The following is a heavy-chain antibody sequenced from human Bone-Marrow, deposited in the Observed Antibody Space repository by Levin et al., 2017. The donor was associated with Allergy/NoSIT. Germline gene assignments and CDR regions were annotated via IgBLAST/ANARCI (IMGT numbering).Heavy chain of an antibody. V-gene: IGHV4-59*01. CDR2: IYKSGGA. Sequence: GSLRLSCTVSGGSISSYYWSWIRQPPGKGLEWIGSIYKSGGANYNPSLKSRVTIFLDTSENRFSLEVTSLTAADTAVYYCARGVHDSSGYYYASPVDYWGQGTLVTVSS. D-gene: IGHD3-22*01. CDR1: GGSISSYY. CDR3: ARGVHDSSGYYYASPVDY. J-gene: IGHJ4*02.